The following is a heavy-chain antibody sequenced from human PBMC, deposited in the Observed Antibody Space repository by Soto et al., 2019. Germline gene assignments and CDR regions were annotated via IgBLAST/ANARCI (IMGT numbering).Heavy chain of an antibody. CDR1: GFTFSSYG. CDR3: ARGSVVVVATMGESGMDV. D-gene: IGHD2-15*01. CDR2: IWYDGSNK. V-gene: IGHV3-33*01. Sequence: QVQLVESGGGVVQPGRSLRLSCAASGFTFSSYGMHWVRQAPGKGLEWVAVIWYDGSNKYYADSVKGRFTISRDNSKNTLYLQMNRLRVEDTAVYYCARGSVVVVATMGESGMDVWGQGTTVTVSS. J-gene: IGHJ6*02.